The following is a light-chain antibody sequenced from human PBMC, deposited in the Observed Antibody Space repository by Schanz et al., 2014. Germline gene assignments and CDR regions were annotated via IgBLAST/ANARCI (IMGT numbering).Light chain of an antibody. CDR1: SSDVGGYNY. J-gene: IGLJ2*01. Sequence: QSALTQPPSASGSPGQLVTISCTGTSSDVGGYNYVSWYQQHPGKAPKLMIYEVSRRPSGVPDRFSGSKSGNTASLTISGLQAEDEADYYCSSYTSSNTVVFGGGTKLTVL. CDR2: EVS. V-gene: IGLV2-8*01. CDR3: SSYTSSNTVV.